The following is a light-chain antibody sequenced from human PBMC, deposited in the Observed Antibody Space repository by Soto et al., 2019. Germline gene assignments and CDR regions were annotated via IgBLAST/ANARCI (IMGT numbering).Light chain of an antibody. CDR2: DAS. CDR1: QSVGTY. Sequence: EIVLTQSPATLSLSPGERATLSCRASQSVGTYFAWYQQKPGQAPRLLIYDASNRATGIPARFSGSGSGTEFTLTISSLEPEDFAVYYCQQRRSWPLTFGGGTNVRSN. J-gene: IGKJ4*01. V-gene: IGKV3-11*01. CDR3: QQRRSWPLT.